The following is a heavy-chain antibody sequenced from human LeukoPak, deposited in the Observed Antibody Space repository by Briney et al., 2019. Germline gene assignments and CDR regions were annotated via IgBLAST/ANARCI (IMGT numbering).Heavy chain of an antibody. CDR2: ISSSSSYI. V-gene: IGHV3-21*01. CDR1: GFTFSSYS. CDR3: ARDPWGYYDSSGYYP. J-gene: IGHJ5*02. Sequence: GGSLRLSCAASGFTFSSYSMNWVRQAPGKRLEWVSSISSSSSYIYYADSVKGRFTSSRDNAKNSLYLQMNSLRAEDTAVYYCARDPWGYYDSSGYYPWGQGTLVTVSS. D-gene: IGHD3-22*01.